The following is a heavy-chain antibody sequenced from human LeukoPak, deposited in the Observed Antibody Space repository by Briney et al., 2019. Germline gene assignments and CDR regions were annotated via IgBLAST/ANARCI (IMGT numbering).Heavy chain of an antibody. CDR2: ISSSSSYI. CDR1: GFTLSSYS. J-gene: IGHJ4*02. Sequence: GGSLRLSCAPSGFTLSSYSMNWVRQAAGKGMEWVSSISSSSSYIYYADSVKGRFTISRDNAKNSLYLQMNSLRAEDAAVYYCARGYGDYYFDYWGKGTLVTVSS. V-gene: IGHV3-21*01. D-gene: IGHD5-18*01. CDR3: ARGYGDYYFDY.